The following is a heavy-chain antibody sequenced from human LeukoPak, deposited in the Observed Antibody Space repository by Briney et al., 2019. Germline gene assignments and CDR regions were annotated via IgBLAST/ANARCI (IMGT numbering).Heavy chain of an antibody. J-gene: IGHJ4*02. CDR2: IYYSGST. CDR3: ARGRADYDFWSGYYTLPTFDY. D-gene: IGHD3-3*01. Sequence: SETLSLTCTVSGGSISSYYWSWIRQPPGKGLEWIGYIYYSGSTNYNPSLKSRVTISVDTSRNQFSLKLSSVTAADTAVYYCARGRADYDFWSGYYTLPTFDYWGQGTLVTVSS. CDR1: GGSISSYY. V-gene: IGHV4-59*01.